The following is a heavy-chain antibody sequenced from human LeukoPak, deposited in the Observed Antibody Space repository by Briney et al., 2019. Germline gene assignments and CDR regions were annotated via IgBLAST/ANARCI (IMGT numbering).Heavy chain of an antibody. Sequence: PSQTLSLACTVSGGSISSGSYYWSWIRQPAGKGLEWIGRIYTSGSTNYNPSLKSRLTISVYTSKNQFSLKLSSVTAADTAVYYCARFQIPTGAFDIWGQGTMVTVSS. J-gene: IGHJ3*02. CDR2: IYTSGST. V-gene: IGHV4-61*02. D-gene: IGHD3-9*01. CDR3: ARFQIPTGAFDI. CDR1: GGSISSGSYY.